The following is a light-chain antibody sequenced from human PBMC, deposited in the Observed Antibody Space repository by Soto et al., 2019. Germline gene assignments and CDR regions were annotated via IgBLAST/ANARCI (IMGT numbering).Light chain of an antibody. CDR1: SSDVGGYNY. V-gene: IGLV2-14*01. CDR3: SSYTSRSTPYD. Sequence: QSVLTQPASVSGSPGQSITISCTGTSSDVGGYNYVSWYQQHPGKAPKLMISEVSNRPSGVSIRFFGSKSGNTASLTISGLQAEDEADYYCSSYTSRSTPYDFGNGTKVTVL. CDR2: EVS. J-gene: IGLJ1*01.